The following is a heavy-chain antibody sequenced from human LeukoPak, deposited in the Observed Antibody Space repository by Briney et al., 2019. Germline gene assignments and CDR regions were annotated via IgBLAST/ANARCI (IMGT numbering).Heavy chain of an antibody. J-gene: IGHJ4*02. CDR2: INHSGST. CDR1: GGSFSGYY. D-gene: IGHD5-12*01. CDR3: AAVSGYSGYDPYYFDY. Sequence: KPSETLSLTCAVYGGSFSGYYWSWIRQPPGKGLEWLGEINHSGSTNYNPSLKSRVTISVDTSKNQFSLKLSSVTAADTAVYDCAAVSGYSGYDPYYFDYWGQGTLVTVSS. V-gene: IGHV4-34*01.